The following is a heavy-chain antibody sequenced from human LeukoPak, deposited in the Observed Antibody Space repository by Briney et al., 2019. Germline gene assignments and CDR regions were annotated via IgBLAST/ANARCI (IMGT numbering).Heavy chain of an antibody. CDR1: GYTFTGYY. V-gene: IGHV1-2*02. CDR3: ARGRTDYGDYYFDY. CDR2: INPNSGGT. Sequence: ASVKVSCKASGYTFTGYYMHWVRQAPGQGLEWMGWINPNSGGTNYAQKLQGRVTMTTDTSTSTAYMELRSLRSDDTAVYYCARGRTDYGDYYFDYWGQGTLVTVSS. D-gene: IGHD4-17*01. J-gene: IGHJ4*02.